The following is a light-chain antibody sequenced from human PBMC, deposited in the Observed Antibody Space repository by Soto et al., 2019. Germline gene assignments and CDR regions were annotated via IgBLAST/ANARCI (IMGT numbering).Light chain of an antibody. J-gene: IGLJ2*01. CDR1: KLGNKY. CDR2: QSN. V-gene: IGLV3-1*01. Sequence: SYELTQPPSVSVSPGQTASIICSGDKLGNKYACWFQQKPGQSPVLLIYQSNKRPSGIPERFSGSNSGNTATLTIRGTQAMDEADYYCQAWDSNIVIFGGGTKLTV. CDR3: QAWDSNIVI.